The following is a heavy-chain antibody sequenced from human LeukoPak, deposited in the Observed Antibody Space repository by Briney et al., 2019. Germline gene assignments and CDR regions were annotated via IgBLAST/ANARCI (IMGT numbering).Heavy chain of an antibody. CDR2: MNPNSGNT. CDR1: GYTFTSYD. CDR3: ARGKEEVWFGELYRPEPFDY. D-gene: IGHD3-10*01. Sequence: ASVKVSCKASGYTFTSYDINWVRQATGQGLEWMGWMNPNSGNTGYTQKFQGRVTMTRNTSISTAYMELSSLRSEDTAVYYCARGKEEVWFGELYRPEPFDYWGRGTLVTVSS. J-gene: IGHJ4*02. V-gene: IGHV1-8*01.